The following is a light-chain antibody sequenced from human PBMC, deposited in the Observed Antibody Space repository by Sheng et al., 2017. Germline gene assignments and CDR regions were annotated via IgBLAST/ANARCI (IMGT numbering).Light chain of an antibody. CDR2: AAS. CDR1: ESVRSNY. CDR3: QQYGDPPET. V-gene: IGKV3-20*01. J-gene: IGKJ1*01. Sequence: DTVLTQSPGTLSLSPGDRATLSCRTSESVRSNYLAWYQQRPGQAPRLLIYAASSRATGIADRFRGSGSGTDFTLTISRLDPEDFAVYYCQQYGDPPETFGLGTKVEVK.